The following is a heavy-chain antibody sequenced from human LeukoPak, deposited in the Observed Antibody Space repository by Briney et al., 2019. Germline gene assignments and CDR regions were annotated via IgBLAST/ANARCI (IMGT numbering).Heavy chain of an antibody. D-gene: IGHD3-22*01. J-gene: IGHJ4*02. CDR2: FGTRSTSI. CDR1: GFTFSGYS. CDR3: AREVSEGFDF. Sequence: GGSLRLSCTASGFTFSGYSMNWIRQAPGKGLEWVSSFGTRSTSIYHAGSVKGRFAISRDNAKNSLYLQMNSLRAEDTALYYCAREVSEGFDFWGQGTLVAVSS. V-gene: IGHV3-21*01.